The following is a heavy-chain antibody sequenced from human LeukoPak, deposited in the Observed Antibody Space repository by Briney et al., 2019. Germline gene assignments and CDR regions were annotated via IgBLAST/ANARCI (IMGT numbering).Heavy chain of an antibody. V-gene: IGHV3-23*01. CDR2: ISASGGNT. D-gene: IGHD2-15*01. CDR1: GFTFSSYA. CDR3: TKGFGYCSGGSCYHDLDNWFDP. J-gene: IGHJ5*02. Sequence: PGGSLRLSCAASGFTFSSYAMSWVRQALGKGLEWVSAISASGGNTYYAASVEGRFTISRDNSKNTLYLQMNSLRPEDTAIYYCTKGFGYCSGGSCYHDLDNWFDPWGQGTLVTVSS.